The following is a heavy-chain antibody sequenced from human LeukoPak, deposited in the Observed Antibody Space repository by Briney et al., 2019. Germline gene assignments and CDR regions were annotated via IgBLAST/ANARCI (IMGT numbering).Heavy chain of an antibody. J-gene: IGHJ4*02. CDR1: GFTFSSYA. V-gene: IGHV3-23*01. D-gene: IGHD1-26*01. CDR2: ISGGGGST. Sequence: GGSLRLSCAASGFTFSSYAMSWVRQAPGKGLDWVSAISGGGGSTYYADSVKGRFTISRDNSKNTLYLQMNSLRAEDTAVYYCAKSKLWELLPFDYWGQGTLVTVSS. CDR3: AKSKLWELLPFDY.